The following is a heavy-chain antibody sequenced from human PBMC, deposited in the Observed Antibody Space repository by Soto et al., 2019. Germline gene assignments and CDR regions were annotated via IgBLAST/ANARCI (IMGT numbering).Heavy chain of an antibody. Sequence: SVKVSCKASGYTFTGYYLHWVRQAPGQGPEWVGKIDPDSGDTDQSQKFQGRVTLTRDTAIDTAYMELTRLTLDDTAIYYCARGPLEWGQGTLVTVSS. V-gene: IGHV1-2*02. CDR2: IDPDSGDT. J-gene: IGHJ4*02. CDR1: GYTFTGYY. CDR3: ARGPLE.